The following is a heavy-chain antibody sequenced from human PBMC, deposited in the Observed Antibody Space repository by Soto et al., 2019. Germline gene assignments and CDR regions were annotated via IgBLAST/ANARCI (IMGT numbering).Heavy chain of an antibody. CDR1: GFTFDDYA. V-gene: IGHV3-9*01. J-gene: IGHJ6*03. Sequence: EVQLVESGGGLVQPGRSLRLSCSASGFTFDDYAMHWVRQAPGKGLEWDSGISWNSGSIAYADSVKGRFTISRDNAKNSLYLQMNSLSAEDTALYYCAKGVALGYCTSTSCHNYYMDVWGKGTTVTVSS. D-gene: IGHD2-2*02. CDR2: ISWNSGSI. CDR3: AKGVALGYCTSTSCHNYYMDV.